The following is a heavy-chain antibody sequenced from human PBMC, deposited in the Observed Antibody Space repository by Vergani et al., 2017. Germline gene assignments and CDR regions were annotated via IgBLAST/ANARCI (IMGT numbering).Heavy chain of an antibody. CDR2: ISYDGSNK. V-gene: IGHV3-30*03. J-gene: IGHJ6*02. Sequence: QVQLVESGGGVVQPGGSLRLSCAASGFTFSSYGMHWVRQAPGKGLEWVAVISYDGSNKYYADSVKGRFTISRDNSKNTLYLQMNSLRAEDTAVYYCARDRTIFGVVTYYYYGMDVWGQGTTVTVSS. D-gene: IGHD3-3*01. CDR1: GFTFSSYG. CDR3: ARDRTIFGVVTYYYYGMDV.